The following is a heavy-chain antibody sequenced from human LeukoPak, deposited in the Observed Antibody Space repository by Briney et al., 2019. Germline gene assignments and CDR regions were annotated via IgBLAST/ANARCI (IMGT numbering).Heavy chain of an antibody. V-gene: IGHV3-30*03. CDR2: ISYGASKE. CDR3: APGTWGGDNYFDY. Sequence: GSLRLSCAASGFTFSSYDMHWVRQPPGKGLEWVAAISYGASKEYYLDSVKGRFTISRDNSKNTLYLQMNSLRAEDTAVYYCAPGTWGGDNYFDYWGQGTLVTVSS. D-gene: IGHD3-16*01. J-gene: IGHJ4*02. CDR1: GFTFSSYD.